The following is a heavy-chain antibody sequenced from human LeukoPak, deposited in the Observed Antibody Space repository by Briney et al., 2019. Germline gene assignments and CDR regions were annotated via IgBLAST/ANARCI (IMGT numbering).Heavy chain of an antibody. CDR1: GYTFTSYD. J-gene: IGHJ5*02. Sequence: GASVKVSCKASGYTFTSYDINWVRQATGQGLEWMGWMNPNSGNTGYAQKFQGRVTITRNTSISTAYMELSSLRSEDTAVYYCARLKDIVVVPAANWLDPWGQGTLVTVSS. CDR2: MNPNSGNT. V-gene: IGHV1-8*03. CDR3: ARLKDIVVVPAANWLDP. D-gene: IGHD2-2*01.